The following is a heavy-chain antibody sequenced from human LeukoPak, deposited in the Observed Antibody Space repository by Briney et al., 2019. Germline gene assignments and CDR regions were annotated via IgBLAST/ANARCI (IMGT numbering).Heavy chain of an antibody. CDR1: GFTFGDYA. Sequence: GGSLRLSSTASGFTFGDYAMSWFRQAPGKGLEWVGFIRSKAYGGTTEYAASVKGRFTISRDDSKSIAYLQMNSLKTEDTAVYYCTRALVVVAATRGRYMDVWGKGTTVTVSS. CDR3: TRALVVVAATRGRYMDV. J-gene: IGHJ6*03. D-gene: IGHD2-15*01. V-gene: IGHV3-49*03. CDR2: IRSKAYGGTT.